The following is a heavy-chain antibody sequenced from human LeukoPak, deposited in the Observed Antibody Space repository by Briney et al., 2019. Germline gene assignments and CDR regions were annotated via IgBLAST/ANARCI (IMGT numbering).Heavy chain of an antibody. V-gene: IGHV2-70*04. CDR1: GFSLSTSGMR. CDR3: ARMGVGATYTIDY. Sequence: SGPALLKPTQTLTLTCTFSGFSLSTSGMRVSWIRQPPGKALEWLARIDWDDDKVYITSLKTRLTISKDTSKNQVVLTMTNMDPVDTATYYCARMGVGATYTIDYWGQGTLVTVSS. J-gene: IGHJ4*02. CDR2: IDWDDDK. D-gene: IGHD1-26*01.